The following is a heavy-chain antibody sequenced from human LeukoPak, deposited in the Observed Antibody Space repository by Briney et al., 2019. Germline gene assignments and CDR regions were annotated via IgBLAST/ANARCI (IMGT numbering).Heavy chain of an antibody. V-gene: IGHV1-2*02. CDR1: GYTFTGYY. CDR3: AREQWLVPNDY. J-gene: IGHJ4*02. CDR2: INPNSGGT. D-gene: IGHD6-19*01. Sequence: ASVKVSCKASGYTFTGYYMHWVRQAPGEGLEWMGWINPNSGGTKYAQKFQGRVTMTRDTSISTAYMELSRLRSDDTAVYYCAREQWLVPNDYWGQGTLVTVSS.